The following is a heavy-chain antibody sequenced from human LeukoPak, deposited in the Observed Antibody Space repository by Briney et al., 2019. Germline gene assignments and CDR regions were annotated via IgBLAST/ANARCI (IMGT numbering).Heavy chain of an antibody. D-gene: IGHD6-19*01. CDR1: GLTFNNHA. Sequence: PGGSLRLSCAASGLTFNNHAMSWVRQAPGKGLEWVSAISGSGGSTYYADSVKGRFTISRDNSKNTLYLQMNSLRAEDTAVYYCAKAGLRGIAVADGFDYWGQGTLVTVSS. V-gene: IGHV3-23*01. J-gene: IGHJ4*02. CDR2: ISGSGGST. CDR3: AKAGLRGIAVADGFDY.